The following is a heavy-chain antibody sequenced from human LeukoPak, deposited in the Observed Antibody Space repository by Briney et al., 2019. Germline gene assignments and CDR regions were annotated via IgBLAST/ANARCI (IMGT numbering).Heavy chain of an antibody. CDR2: TYYTSKWYN. J-gene: IGHJ5*02. D-gene: IGHD6-19*01. CDR1: GDSVSSNSAA. V-gene: IGHV6-1*01. CDR3: ARSISGGWNWFDP. Sequence: SQTLSLTCAISGDSVSSNSAAWNWIRQSSSRGLEWLGRTYYTSKWYNDYAVTLKGRLTINPDTSKNQFSLQLNSVTPEDTAVYYCARSISGGWNWFDPWGQGTLVTVSS.